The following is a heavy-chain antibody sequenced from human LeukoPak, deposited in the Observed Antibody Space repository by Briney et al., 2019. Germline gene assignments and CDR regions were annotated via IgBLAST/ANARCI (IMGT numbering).Heavy chain of an antibody. D-gene: IGHD3-3*01. CDR1: GYSISSGYY. V-gene: IGHV4-38-2*01. CDR2: IYHSGST. CDR3: ARHNTYYDFWSGYFY. Sequence: SETLSLTCAVSGYSISSGYYWGWIRQPPGKGLEWIGSIYHSGSTYYNPSLKSRVTISVDTSKNQFSPKLSSVTAADTAVYYCARHNTYYDFWSGYFYWGQGTLVTVSS. J-gene: IGHJ4*02.